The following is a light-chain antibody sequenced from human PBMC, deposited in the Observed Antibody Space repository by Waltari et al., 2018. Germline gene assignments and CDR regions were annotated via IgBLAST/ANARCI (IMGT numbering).Light chain of an antibody. CDR3: QHYVRLPAT. CDR2: AAS. J-gene: IGKJ1*01. CDR1: QSVNRA. V-gene: IGKV3-20*01. Sequence: EIVLTQSPGTLSLSPGQRVTLSCRASQSVNRALAWYQQKAGQAPRLLIYAASTRAPGIPDSFSGSVSGTDFSLTISRLGPEDFAVYYCQHYVRLPATFGQGTKVEIK.